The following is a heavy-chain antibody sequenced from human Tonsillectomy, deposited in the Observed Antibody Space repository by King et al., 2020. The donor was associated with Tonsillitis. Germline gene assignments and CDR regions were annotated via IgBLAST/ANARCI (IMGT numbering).Heavy chain of an antibody. J-gene: IGHJ4*02. CDR3: AKDRAAGIFDY. CDR2: IHYDGSNT. CDR1: GFTFSSYG. Sequence: VQLVESGGGVVQPGGSLRLSGAASGFTFSSYGMHWVRKAPGKGLEWVAFIHYDGSNTYYGDSVKGRFTISRDNSKNTLYLQMNSLRVDDTSVYYCAKDRAAGIFDYWGQGTLVTVSS. D-gene: IGHD6-13*01. V-gene: IGHV3-30*02.